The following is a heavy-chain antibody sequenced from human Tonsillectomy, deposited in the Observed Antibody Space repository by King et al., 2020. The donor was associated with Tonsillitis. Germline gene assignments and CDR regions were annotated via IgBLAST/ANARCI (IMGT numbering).Heavy chain of an antibody. CDR2: INHRGYT. J-gene: IGHJ4*02. CDR1: GGSFSGYF. CDR3: ARQSPYCSASNCYEFDY. D-gene: IGHD2-15*01. V-gene: IGHV4-34*01. Sequence: VQLQQWGAGLLKPSETLSLTCGVSGGSFSGYFWTWIRQSPGRGLEWIGQINHRGYTNYNPSLQNRVSISVDTSKNQFSLRLSSVTAADTAVFYCARQSPYCSASNCYEFDYWGQGTLVTVSS.